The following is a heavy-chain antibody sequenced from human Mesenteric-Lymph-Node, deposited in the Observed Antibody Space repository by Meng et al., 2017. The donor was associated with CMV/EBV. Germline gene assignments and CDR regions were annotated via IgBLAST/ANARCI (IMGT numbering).Heavy chain of an antibody. CDR2: INPNSGGT. D-gene: IGHD3-3*01. J-gene: IGHJ4*02. CDR1: GYTFTGYS. Sequence: ASVKVSCKASGYTFTGYSLHWVRQAPGQGLEWMGWINPNSGGTSDAQKFQGRVTMTRDTSINTAYMELNSLTSDDTAVYYCARDRSPRAISSGHFDYWGQGTLVTVSS. V-gene: IGHV1-2*02. CDR3: ARDRSPRAISSGHFDY.